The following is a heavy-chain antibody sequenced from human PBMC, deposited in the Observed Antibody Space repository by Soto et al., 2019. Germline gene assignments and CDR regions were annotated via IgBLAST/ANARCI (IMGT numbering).Heavy chain of an antibody. CDR1: GGTFSSYA. CDR2: IIPIFGTA. Sequence: SVKVSCKASGGTFSSYAISWVRQAPGQGLEWMGGIIPIFGTANYAQKFQGRVTITADESTSTAYMELSSLRSEDTAVYYCARDRSVVVVADPTYYYYGMDVWGQGTTVTVSS. J-gene: IGHJ6*02. CDR3: ARDRSVVVVADPTYYYYGMDV. D-gene: IGHD2-15*01. V-gene: IGHV1-69*13.